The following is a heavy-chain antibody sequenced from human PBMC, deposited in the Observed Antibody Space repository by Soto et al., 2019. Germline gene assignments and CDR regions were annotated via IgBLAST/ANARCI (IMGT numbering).Heavy chain of an antibody. Sequence: GGSLRLSCAVSGFTFRSSPMSWVRRAPGKGLEWVSGINGGDDSKHYAESVRGRFTIIRDNSKNTLLLQMNSLRVEDTAIYYCAKDPIHPPPGITMIVEAYAHWGQGTLATVSS. J-gene: IGHJ4*02. CDR1: GFTFRSSP. CDR3: AKDPIHPPPGITMIVEAYAH. CDR2: INGGDDSK. V-gene: IGHV3-23*01. D-gene: IGHD3-22*01.